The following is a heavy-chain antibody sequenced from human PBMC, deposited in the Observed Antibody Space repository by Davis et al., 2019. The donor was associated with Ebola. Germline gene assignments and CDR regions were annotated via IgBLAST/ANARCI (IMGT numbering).Heavy chain of an antibody. J-gene: IGHJ5*02. CDR1: GGSISSYY. CDR3: ARVKSDFWSGYSDWFDP. Sequence: SETLSLTCPVSGGSISSYYWSWIRQPPGKGLEWIGYIYYSGSTNYNPSLKSRVTISVDTSKNQFSLKLSSVTAADTAVYYCARVKSDFWSGYSDWFDPWGQGTLVTVSS. CDR2: IYYSGST. V-gene: IGHV4-59*01. D-gene: IGHD3-3*01.